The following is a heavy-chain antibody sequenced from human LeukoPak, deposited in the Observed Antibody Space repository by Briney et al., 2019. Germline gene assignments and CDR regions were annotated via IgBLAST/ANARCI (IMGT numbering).Heavy chain of an antibody. D-gene: IGHD2-21*02. J-gene: IGHJ4*02. CDR1: GFTFTSSA. CDR2: IVVGSGNT. CDR3: AAGLGGDPFTVDY. Sequence: ASVKVSCKASGFTFTSSAMQWVRQARGQRLEWIGWIVVGSGNTNYAQKFQERVTITRDMSTSTAYMELSSLRSEDTAVYYCAAGLGGDPFTVDYWGQGTLVTVSS. V-gene: IGHV1-58*02.